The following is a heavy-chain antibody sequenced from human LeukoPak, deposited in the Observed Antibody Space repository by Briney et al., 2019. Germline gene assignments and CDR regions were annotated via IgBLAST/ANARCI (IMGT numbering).Heavy chain of an antibody. CDR2: ISSTGNTV. CDR1: GFTFSSYE. J-gene: IGHJ6*04. V-gene: IGHV3-48*03. CDR3: TKETPQMDV. D-gene: IGHD2-15*01. Sequence: PGGSLRLSCAASGFTFSSYEMNRVRQAPGQGLEWVAYISSTGNTVHYAGSVKGRFTIPRDNAKNSLYLQMNRLRAEDTAVYYCTKETPQMDVWGKGTTVTVSS.